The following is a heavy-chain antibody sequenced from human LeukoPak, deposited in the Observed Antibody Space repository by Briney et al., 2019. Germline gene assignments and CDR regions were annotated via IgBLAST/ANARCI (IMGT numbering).Heavy chain of an antibody. CDR1: RLTSRSDW. Sequence: RRSLRPSCAPSRLTSRSDWMHRVRQAPRKGLVWVSRIISNGMSTSYANSVKGRFTISKDNPKKTLYLQMNGLRAEETAVYYCVRAPNWVAGTAFVYWGQGTLVTVSS. J-gene: IGHJ4*02. CDR3: VRAPNWVAGTAFVY. D-gene: IGHD6-19*01. CDR2: IISNGMST. V-gene: IGHV3-74*01.